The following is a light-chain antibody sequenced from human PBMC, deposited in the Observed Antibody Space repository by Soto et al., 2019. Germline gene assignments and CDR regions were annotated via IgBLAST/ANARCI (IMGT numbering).Light chain of an antibody. J-gene: IGLJ2*01. CDR2: RNN. CDR1: SSNIGTNF. CDR3: AAWEDDLSGPYVA. Sequence: QAVVTQPPSASGTPGQRVTISCSGSSSNIGTNFVYWYQLVPGTAPKLLIYRNNRRPSGVPDRFSGSQSGTSASLAISGLRSEDEADYYCAAWEDDLSGPYVAFGGGTKVTVL. V-gene: IGLV1-47*01.